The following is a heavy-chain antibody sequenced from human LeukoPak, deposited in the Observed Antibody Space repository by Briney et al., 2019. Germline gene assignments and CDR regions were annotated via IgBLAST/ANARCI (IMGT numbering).Heavy chain of an antibody. J-gene: IGHJ6*02. CDR1: GFTFSSYA. CDR3: ARNIHPYYYYGMDV. V-gene: IGHV3-64*01. CDR2: ISSNGGST. Sequence: PGGSLRLSCAASGFTFSSYAMRWVRQAPGKGLEYVSAISSNGGSTYYANSVKGRFTISRDNSKNTLYLQMGSLRAEDMAVYYCARNIHPYYYYGMDVWGQGTTVTVSS. D-gene: IGHD2/OR15-2a*01.